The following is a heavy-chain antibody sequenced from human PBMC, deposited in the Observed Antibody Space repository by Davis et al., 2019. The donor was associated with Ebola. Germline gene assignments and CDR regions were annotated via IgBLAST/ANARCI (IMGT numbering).Heavy chain of an antibody. Sequence: GGSLRLSCEASGFTFSSYSMNWVRQAPGKGLEWVSSISSSSSYIYYADSVKGRFTISRDNAKNSLYLQMNSLRAEDTAVYYCAREGGWYYFDYWGQGTLVAVSS. D-gene: IGHD6-19*01. V-gene: IGHV3-21*01. J-gene: IGHJ4*02. CDR1: GFTFSSYS. CDR2: ISSSSSYI. CDR3: AREGGWYYFDY.